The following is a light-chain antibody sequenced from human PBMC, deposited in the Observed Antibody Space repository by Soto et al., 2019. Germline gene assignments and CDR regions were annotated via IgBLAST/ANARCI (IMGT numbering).Light chain of an antibody. J-gene: IGLJ1*01. CDR2: SNN. V-gene: IGLV1-44*01. Sequence: QSVLTQPPSASGTPGLRVTISCSGSSSNIGSNTVNWYQQLPGTAPKLLIYSNNQRPSGVPDRFSGSKSGTSASLAISGLQSEDEADYYCAAWADSLKSYVYGTGTKPTV. CDR1: SSNIGSNT. CDR3: AAWADSLKSYV.